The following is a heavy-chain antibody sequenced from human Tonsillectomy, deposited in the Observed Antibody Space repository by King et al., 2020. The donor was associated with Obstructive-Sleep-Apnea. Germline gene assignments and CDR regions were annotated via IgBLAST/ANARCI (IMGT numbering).Heavy chain of an antibody. CDR3: AREGASGTNWFDP. Sequence: QLQESGPGLVKPSETLSLTCTVSGGSISSSRSYWGWIRQPPGKGLEWIASICYSGRTYYNPSLKSRVTISVDTSKNQFSLKLTSMTAADTAVHYCAREGASGTNWFDPWGQGTLVTVSS. D-gene: IGHD6-13*01. CDR2: ICYSGRT. V-gene: IGHV4-39*07. CDR1: GGSISSSRSY. J-gene: IGHJ5*02.